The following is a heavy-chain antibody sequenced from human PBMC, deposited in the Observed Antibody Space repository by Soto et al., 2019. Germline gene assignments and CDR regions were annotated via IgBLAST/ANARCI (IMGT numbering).Heavy chain of an antibody. J-gene: IGHJ6*03. CDR1: GFMFSSYG. CDR3: ARDRTNNHYRDV. D-gene: IGHD3-3*01. CDR2: IWSDASNQ. Sequence: QVQLVDSGGGVVQPGRSLRLSCAASGFMFSSYGMHWVRQAPGKGLEWVAVIWSDASNQHYADSVRGRFTISRDNSDNTLYLQMNSLRAEDTAVYYFARDRTNNHYRDVGGKGTTVTVSS. V-gene: IGHV3-33*01.